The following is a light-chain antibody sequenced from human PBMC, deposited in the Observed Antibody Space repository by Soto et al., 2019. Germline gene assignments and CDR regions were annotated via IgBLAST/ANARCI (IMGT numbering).Light chain of an antibody. CDR1: QSVSGD. CDR3: QQYNNWPPVT. V-gene: IGKV3-15*01. Sequence: EIVMTQSPATLSVSPGERATLSCRASQSVSGDLAWYQQKPGQAPRLLIYGASTRATGIPARFSGSGSGTEFTLTISSLQSEECAVYYCQQYNNWPPVTFGGGTKVEIK. CDR2: GAS. J-gene: IGKJ4*01.